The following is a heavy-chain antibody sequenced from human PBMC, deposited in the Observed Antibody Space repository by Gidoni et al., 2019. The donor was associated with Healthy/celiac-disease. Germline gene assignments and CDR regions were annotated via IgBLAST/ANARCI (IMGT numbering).Heavy chain of an antibody. V-gene: IGHV4-39*01. Sequence: QLQLQESGPGLLNPSETLSLPCPVSRGSISSSSYYWGWIRQPPGRGLEWIGSIYYSGSTYYNPSLKSRVTISVDTSKNQFSLKLSAVTGADTAVYYCARPNGPGYFDYWGQGTLVTVSS. J-gene: IGHJ4*02. CDR3: ARPNGPGYFDY. CDR1: RGSISSSSYY. CDR2: IYYSGST. D-gene: IGHD1-1*01.